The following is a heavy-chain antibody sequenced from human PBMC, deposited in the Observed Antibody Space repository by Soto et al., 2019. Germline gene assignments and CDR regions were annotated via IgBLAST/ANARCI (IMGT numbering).Heavy chain of an antibody. CDR1: GFTFSSYG. CDR2: IWYDGSNK. CDR3: ARDLERYCTNGVCYYFDY. J-gene: IGHJ4*02. D-gene: IGHD2-8*01. Sequence: GGSLRLSCAASGFTFSSYGMHWVRQAPGKGLEWVAVIWYDGSNKYYVESVKDRFTISRDNSKNMVYLQMNNLRAEDSAVYYCARDLERYCTNGVCYYFDYWGQGTLVTVSS. V-gene: IGHV3-33*01.